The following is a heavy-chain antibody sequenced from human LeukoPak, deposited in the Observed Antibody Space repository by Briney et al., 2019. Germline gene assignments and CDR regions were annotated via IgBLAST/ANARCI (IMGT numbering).Heavy chain of an antibody. CDR3: VRGLREVDV. CDR1: GFSLSDYY. V-gene: IGHV3-11*05. Sequence: PGGSLRLSCAASGFSLSDYYMSWIRQAPGKGLEWVSYIGSSSSSTNYADSVKGRLTISRDNAKKSLYLQMNSLRAEDTAVYYCVRGLREVDVWGQGTTATVSS. CDR2: IGSSSSST. J-gene: IGHJ6*02.